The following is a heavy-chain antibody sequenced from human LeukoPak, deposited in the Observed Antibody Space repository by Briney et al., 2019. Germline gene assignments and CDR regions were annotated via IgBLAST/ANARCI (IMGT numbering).Heavy chain of an antibody. D-gene: IGHD3-22*01. V-gene: IGHV4-59*01. CDR2: IYYSGST. CDR3: ASSSGSGYYFRHAFDI. Sequence: SETLSLTCTVSGGSISSYYWSWIRQPPGKGLEWIGYIYYSGSTNYNPSLKSRVTISVDTSKNQFSLKLSFVTAADTAVYYCASSSGSGYYFRHAFDIWGQGTMVTVSS. J-gene: IGHJ3*02. CDR1: GGSISSYY.